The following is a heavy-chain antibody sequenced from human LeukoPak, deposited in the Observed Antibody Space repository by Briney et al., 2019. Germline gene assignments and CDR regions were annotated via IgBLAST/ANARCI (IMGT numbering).Heavy chain of an antibody. CDR2: IYYSGST. Sequence: SETLSLTCTVPGGSISSYYWSWIRQPPGKGLEWIGYIYYSGSTNYNPSLKSRVTISVDTSKNQFSLKLSSVTAADTAVYYCARGAPTGLYYFDYWGQGTLVTVSS. CDR3: ARGAPTGLYYFDY. CDR1: GGSISSYY. V-gene: IGHV4-59*01. J-gene: IGHJ4*02. D-gene: IGHD1-1*01.